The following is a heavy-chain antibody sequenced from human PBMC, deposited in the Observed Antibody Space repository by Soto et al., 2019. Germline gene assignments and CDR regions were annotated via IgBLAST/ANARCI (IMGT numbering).Heavy chain of an antibody. CDR3: AKRQGTGADAKNFDF. CDR2: ISDSGGLT. D-gene: IGHD2-2*01. V-gene: IGHV3-23*01. Sequence: GSLRLSCAASGXLFSNHAMSWVRQAPGKGLEWVAGISDSGGLTYYADSVKGRFIMSRDNSKNTLYLQMKNMRAEDTAVYFCAKRQGTGADAKNFDFWGQGTLGTVS. J-gene: IGHJ4*02. CDR1: GXLFSNHA.